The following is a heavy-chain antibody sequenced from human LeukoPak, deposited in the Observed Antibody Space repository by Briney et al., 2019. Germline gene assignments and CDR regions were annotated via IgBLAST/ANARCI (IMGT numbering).Heavy chain of an antibody. J-gene: IGHJ3*02. Sequence: PGGSLRLSCAASGFTFDDYAMRWVRQAPGKGLEWVSGISWNSGSIGYADSVKGRFTISRDNAKNSLYLQMNSLRAEDTALYYCAKGFTSSTRGDAFDIWGQGTMVTVSS. CDR1: GFTFDDYA. V-gene: IGHV3-9*01. CDR3: AKGFTSSTRGDAFDI. D-gene: IGHD3-10*01. CDR2: ISWNSGSI.